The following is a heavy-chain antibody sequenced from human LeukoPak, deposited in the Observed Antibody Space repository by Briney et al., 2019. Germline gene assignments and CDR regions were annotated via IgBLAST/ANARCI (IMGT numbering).Heavy chain of an antibody. J-gene: IGHJ4*02. CDR2: MYDSGST. CDR1: GGSFSSYY. Sequence: PSETLSLTCSVSGGSFSSYYWSWIRQPPGKGLELIGYMYDSGSTNYNPSLKSRVTISVDTSKNQFSLRLSSVTAADTAVYYWARHGGRYTFDLWGQGVLVTVSS. D-gene: IGHD1-26*01. CDR3: ARHGGRYTFDL. V-gene: IGHV4-59*01.